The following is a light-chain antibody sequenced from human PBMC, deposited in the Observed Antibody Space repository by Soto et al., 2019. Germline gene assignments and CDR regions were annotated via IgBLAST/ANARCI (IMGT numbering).Light chain of an antibody. Sequence: EIVLTQSPGTLSLSPGERATLSCSASQSVSSSYLAWYQQKPGQAPRLLIYGASRRATGIPDRFSGSGSGTDFNLNISRLEAEDFAVYYCQQYGSSPPLTVGGGTKVEIK. CDR2: GAS. J-gene: IGKJ4*01. CDR1: QSVSSSY. V-gene: IGKV3-20*01. CDR3: QQYGSSPPLT.